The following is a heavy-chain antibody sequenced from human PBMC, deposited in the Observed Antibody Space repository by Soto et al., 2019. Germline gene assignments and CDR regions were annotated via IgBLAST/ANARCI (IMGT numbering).Heavy chain of an antibody. Sequence: QVQLVESGEGVVQPGRSPRLSCAASGFTFSNYAMHWVRQAPGKGLEWVAVISYDGSKKYYADSVKGRFTISRDNSKNTLYLQLNSLRAEDTALYYCARGWAPTYYYGMDVWGQGTTVTVSS. CDR3: ARGWAPTYYYGMDV. CDR2: ISYDGSKK. J-gene: IGHJ6*02. CDR1: GFTFSNYA. V-gene: IGHV3-30-3*01. D-gene: IGHD3-16*01.